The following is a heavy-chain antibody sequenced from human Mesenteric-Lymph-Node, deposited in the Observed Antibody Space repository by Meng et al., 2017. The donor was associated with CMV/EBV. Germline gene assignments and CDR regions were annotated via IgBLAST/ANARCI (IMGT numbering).Heavy chain of an antibody. V-gene: IGHV1-46*01. J-gene: IGHJ4*02. D-gene: IGHD3-16*01. Sequence: ASVKVSCKASGYTLSTYSVHWVRQAPGQGLEWMGIINPIDGSTTYAQKFQGRVTMTRDTSTSTVYMELSTLRSQDTAVYYCAIRGGYFDYWGQGTLVTVSS. CDR1: GYTLSTYS. CDR3: AIRGGYFDY. CDR2: INPIDGST.